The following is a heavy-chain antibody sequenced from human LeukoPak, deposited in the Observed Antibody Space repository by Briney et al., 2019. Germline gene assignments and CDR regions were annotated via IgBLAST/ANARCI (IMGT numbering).Heavy chain of an antibody. V-gene: IGHV4-34*01. CDR1: GGSFSGYY. J-gene: IGHJ4*02. D-gene: IGHD5-18*01. Sequence: KAGGSLRLSCAVYGGSFSGYYWSWIRQPPGKGLEWIGEINHSGSTNYNPSLKSRVTISVDTSKNQFSLKLSSVTAADTAVYYCARGRGYSYGVFDYWGQGTLVTVSS. CDR2: INHSGST. CDR3: ARGRGYSYGVFDY.